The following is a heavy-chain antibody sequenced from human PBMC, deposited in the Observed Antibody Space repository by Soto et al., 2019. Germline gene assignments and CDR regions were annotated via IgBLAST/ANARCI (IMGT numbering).Heavy chain of an antibody. CDR2: IIPFFGTS. V-gene: IGHV1-69*01. J-gene: IGHJ6*02. CDR1: GGTFSSYP. D-gene: IGHD5-12*01. CDR3: AGVGYIANDGRAV. Sequence: QVQLVQSRAEVKKPGSSVKVSCEASGGTFSSYPINWVRQAPGQGLEWMGGIIPFFGTSNYAQKFQGRVTITADDSTGTAYMELRSWSSEDAAVDYCAGVGYIANDGRAVWGQGTTVTVPS.